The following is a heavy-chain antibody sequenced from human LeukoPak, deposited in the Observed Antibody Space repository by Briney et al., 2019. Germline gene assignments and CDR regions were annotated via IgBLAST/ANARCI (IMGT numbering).Heavy chain of an antibody. CDR1: GGSISSGGYS. CDR2: IYYSGST. J-gene: IGHJ4*02. CDR3: ARADTIVDC. V-gene: IGHV4-31*03. Sequence: PSETLSLTCTVSGGSISSGGYSWSWIRQHPGKGLEWIGYIYYSGSTYYNPSLKSRVTISVDTSKNQFSLKLSSVTAADTAVYYCARADTIVDCWGQGTLVTVSS. D-gene: IGHD6-19*01.